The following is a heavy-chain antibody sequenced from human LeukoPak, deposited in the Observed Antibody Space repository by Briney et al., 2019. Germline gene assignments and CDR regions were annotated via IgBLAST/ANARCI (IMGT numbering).Heavy chain of an antibody. CDR3: ARDSRFSGSYRSY. Sequence: ASVKVSCKASGYTFTGYYMHWVRQAPGQGLEWMGWINPNSGGTNYAQKFQGRVTMTRDTSISTAYMELSRLRSDDTAVYYCARDSRFSGSYRSYWGQGTLVTVSS. CDR1: GYTFTGYY. J-gene: IGHJ4*02. CDR2: INPNSGGT. V-gene: IGHV1-2*02. D-gene: IGHD1-26*01.